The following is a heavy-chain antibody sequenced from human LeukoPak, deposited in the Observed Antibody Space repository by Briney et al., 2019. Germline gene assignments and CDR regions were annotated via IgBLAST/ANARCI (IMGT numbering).Heavy chain of an antibody. CDR1: GFTFDDYA. D-gene: IGHD1-14*01. J-gene: IGHJ6*04. CDR3: AKDIQGNQGLDV. V-gene: IGHV3-9*01. CDR2: ISWNSGSI. Sequence: PGRSLRLSCAASGFTFDDYAMHWVRQAPGKGLEWVSGISWNSGSIGYADSVKGRFTIFRDNAKNSLYLQMNSLRAEDTALYYCAKDIQGNQGLDVWGKGTTVTVSS.